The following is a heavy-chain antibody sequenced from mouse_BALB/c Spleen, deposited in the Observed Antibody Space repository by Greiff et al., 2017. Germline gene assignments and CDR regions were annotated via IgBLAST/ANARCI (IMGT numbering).Heavy chain of an antibody. CDR2: IWTGGGT. D-gene: IGHD2-3*01. CDR3: VREGDGYYSAY. Sequence: QVQLQQSGPGLVAPSQSLSITCTVSGFSLTSYDISWIRQPPGKGLEWLGVIWTGGGTNYNSAFMSRLSISKDNSKSQVFLKMNSLQTDDTAIYYCVREGDGYYSAYWGQGTLVTVSA. V-gene: IGHV2-9-2*01. CDR1: GFSLTSYD. J-gene: IGHJ3*01.